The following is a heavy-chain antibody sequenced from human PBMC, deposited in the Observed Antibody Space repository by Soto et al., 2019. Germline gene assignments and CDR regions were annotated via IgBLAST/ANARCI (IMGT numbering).Heavy chain of an antibody. Sequence: EVQLVESGGGLVQPGGSLRLSCAASGFTVSSNYMSWVRQAPGKGLEWVSVIYSGGSTYYADSVKGRFTISRDNSKNTLYLQMNSPRAEDTAVYYCARVQMSLNDAFDIWGQGTMVTVSS. V-gene: IGHV3-66*01. J-gene: IGHJ3*02. CDR1: GFTVSSNY. CDR3: ARVQMSLNDAFDI. CDR2: IYSGGST.